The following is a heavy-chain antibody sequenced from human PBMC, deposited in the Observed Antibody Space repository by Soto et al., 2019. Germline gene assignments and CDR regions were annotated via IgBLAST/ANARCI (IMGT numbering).Heavy chain of an antibody. CDR3: AHEVSAGSWFDP. V-gene: IGHV2-5*02. CDR2: IYWDDDK. J-gene: IGHJ5*02. Sequence: QITLKESGPTLVKPIQTLTLTCSFSGFSLSTSGVGVGWIRQPPGKALEWLALIYWDDDKRYSPSLKSRLTITKDTSKNQVVLTMTNMDPVDTGTYYCAHEVSAGSWFDPWGQGTLVTVSS. CDR1: GFSLSTSGVG. D-gene: IGHD3-10*01.